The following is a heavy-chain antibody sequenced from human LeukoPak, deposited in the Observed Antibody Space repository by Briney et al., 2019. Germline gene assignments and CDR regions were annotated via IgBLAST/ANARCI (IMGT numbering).Heavy chain of an antibody. J-gene: IGHJ6*02. CDR3: AKVSGYSSSWYAGRNYYYGMDV. CDR1: GFTFSSYG. Sequence: GGSLRLSCAASGFTFSSYGMHWVRQAPGKGLEWVAFIRYDGSNKYYADSVKGRFTISRDNSKNTLYLQMNSLRAEDTAVYYCAKVSGYSSSWYAGRNYYYGMDVWGQGNTVTVSS. V-gene: IGHV3-30*02. CDR2: IRYDGSNK. D-gene: IGHD6-13*01.